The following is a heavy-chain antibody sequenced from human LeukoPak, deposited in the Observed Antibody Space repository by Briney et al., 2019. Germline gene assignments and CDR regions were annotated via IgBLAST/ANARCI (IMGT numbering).Heavy chain of an antibody. CDR2: MNPNSGNT. D-gene: IGHD3-3*01. Sequence: ASVKVSCKASGYTFTSYDINWVRQATGQGLEWMGWMNPNSGNTGYAQKFQGRVTMTRNTSISTAYMELSSLRSEDTAVYYCARTPYDFWSGYYFGYYYGMDVWGQGTTVTVSS. V-gene: IGHV1-8*01. CDR1: GYTFTSYD. CDR3: ARTPYDFWSGYYFGYYYGMDV. J-gene: IGHJ6*02.